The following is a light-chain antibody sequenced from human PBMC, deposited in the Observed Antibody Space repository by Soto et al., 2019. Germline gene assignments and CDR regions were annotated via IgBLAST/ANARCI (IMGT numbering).Light chain of an antibody. Sequence: DIQMTQSPSTLSASVGDRVTITCRASRSLTTWLAWYQQKPGKAPKLLTSDASNLEGGVPSRFSGSGSGTEFTLNIRSRQPDDFATYYFKQYNSYQGTFGQGTKLDIK. J-gene: IGKJ1*01. V-gene: IGKV1-5*01. CDR3: KQYNSYQGT. CDR1: RSLTTW. CDR2: DAS.